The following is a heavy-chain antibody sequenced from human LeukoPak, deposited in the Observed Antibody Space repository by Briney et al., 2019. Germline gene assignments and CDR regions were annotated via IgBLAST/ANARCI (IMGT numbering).Heavy chain of an antibody. Sequence: ASVKVSCKASGYTFTGYYMHWVRQAPGQGLEWMGWINPNSGGTNYAQKFQGWVTMTRDTSINTAYMELSRLKSDDTAIYYCARVWNRPRYWYFDLWGRGTLVTVSS. CDR2: INPNSGGT. V-gene: IGHV1-2*04. CDR3: ARVWNRPRYWYFDL. D-gene: IGHD1-1*01. J-gene: IGHJ2*01. CDR1: GYTFTGYY.